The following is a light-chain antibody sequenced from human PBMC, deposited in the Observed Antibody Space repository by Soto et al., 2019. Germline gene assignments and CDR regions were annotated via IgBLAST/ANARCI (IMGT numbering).Light chain of an antibody. CDR3: QQYGSSAQT. J-gene: IGKJ1*01. CDR2: GAS. V-gene: IGKV3-20*01. CDR1: QSVSSDS. Sequence: EIVLTQSPGTLSLSPGDRATLSCRASQSVSSDSLAWYQQKPGQSPMLLIYGASRRATDIPERFSGRGTGTDFTLTVSSLEPEAFAVYYCQQYGSSAQTFGQGTNVEI.